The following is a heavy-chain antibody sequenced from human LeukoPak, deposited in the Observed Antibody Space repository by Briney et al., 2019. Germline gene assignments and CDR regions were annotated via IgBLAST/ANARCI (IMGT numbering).Heavy chain of an antibody. CDR1: GFTFSSYG. D-gene: IGHD3-22*01. CDR3: ARERGYYDSSGYPSD. V-gene: IGHV3-30*03. Sequence: GGSLRLSCAASGFTFSSYGMHWVRQAPGKGLEWVAVISYDGSNKYYADSVKGRFTISRDNSKNTLYLQMNSLRAEDTAVYYCARERGYYDSSGYPSDWGQGTLVTVSS. CDR2: ISYDGSNK. J-gene: IGHJ4*02.